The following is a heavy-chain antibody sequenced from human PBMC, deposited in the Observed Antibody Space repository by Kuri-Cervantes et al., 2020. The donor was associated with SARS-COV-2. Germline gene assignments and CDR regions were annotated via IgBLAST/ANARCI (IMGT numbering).Heavy chain of an antibody. Sequence: GGSLRLSCAASGFIFSDSYMSWVRQAPGKGPEWVSYISSSSSYSYYADSVKGRFTISRDNAKNSLYLQMNSLRAEDTAVYYCARHYGSGSYSFMHVWGKGTPVTVSS. CDR3: ARHYGSGSYSFMHV. D-gene: IGHD3-10*01. J-gene: IGHJ6*03. CDR1: GFIFSDSY. V-gene: IGHV3-11*06. CDR2: ISSSSSYS.